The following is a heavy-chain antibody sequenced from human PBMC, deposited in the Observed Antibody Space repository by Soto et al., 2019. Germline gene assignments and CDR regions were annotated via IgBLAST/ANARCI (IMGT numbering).Heavy chain of an antibody. CDR1: GFTFSSYA. J-gene: IGHJ6*02. V-gene: IGHV3-30-3*01. Sequence: GGSLRLSCAASGFTFSSYAMHWVRQAPGKGLEWVAVISYDGSNRYYADSVKGRFTISRDNSKNTLYLQMNSLRAEDTAVYYCARDRLRYNWNDFPYYYYGMDVWGQGTTVTVSS. CDR2: ISYDGSNR. D-gene: IGHD1-1*01. CDR3: ARDRLRYNWNDFPYYYYGMDV.